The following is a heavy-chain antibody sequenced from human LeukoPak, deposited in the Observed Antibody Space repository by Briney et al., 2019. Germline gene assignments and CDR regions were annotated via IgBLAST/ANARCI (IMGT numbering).Heavy chain of an antibody. J-gene: IGHJ6*03. V-gene: IGHV4-39*01. D-gene: IGHD3-10*01. CDR2: IYYSGST. CDR1: GGSISSSSYY. CDR3: ARRRMVRGVMNYYYYMDV. Sequence: SETLSLTCTVSGGSISSSSYYWGWIRQPPGKGLEWIGSIYYSGSTYYNPSLKSRVTISVDTSKNQFSLKLSSVTAADTAVYYCARRRMVRGVMNYYYYMDVWGKGTTVTVSS.